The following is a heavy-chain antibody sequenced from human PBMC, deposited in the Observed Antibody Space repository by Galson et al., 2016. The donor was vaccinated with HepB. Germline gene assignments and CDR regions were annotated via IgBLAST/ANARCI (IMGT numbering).Heavy chain of an antibody. CDR1: EFTFSDSY. V-gene: IGHV3-11*04. Sequence: SLRLSCAASEFTFSDSYMSWVRQAPGKGLEWIADITSSGRIIYSADSVQGRFTISRDNAKSSLSLQMDSLRAEDTAVYYCARAFRGGGYYESFHYGMDVWGQGTTVTVSS. J-gene: IGHJ6*02. CDR3: ARAFRGGGYYESFHYGMDV. D-gene: IGHD3-3*01. CDR2: ITSSGRII.